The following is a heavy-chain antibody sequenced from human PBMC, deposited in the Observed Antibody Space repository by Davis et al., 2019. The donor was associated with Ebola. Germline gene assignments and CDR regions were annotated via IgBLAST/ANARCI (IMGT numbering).Heavy chain of an antibody. D-gene: IGHD3-10*01. CDR2: ISSSSNYI. Sequence: GESLKISCVASGFGFSGYWMTWVRQAPGKGLEWISHISSSSNYIKYADSVKGRFIISRDNAKNTLSLQMIDLRSEDTACYYCTRDLYGSGGDYFDPWGQGTLVTVSS. CDR1: GFGFSGYW. V-gene: IGHV3-21*06. CDR3: TRDLYGSGGDYFDP. J-gene: IGHJ5*02.